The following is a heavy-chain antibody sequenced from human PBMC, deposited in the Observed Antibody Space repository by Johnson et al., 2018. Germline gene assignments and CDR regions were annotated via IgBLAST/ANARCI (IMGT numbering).Heavy chain of an antibody. Sequence: VQLVQSGGGLVQXGGSLRLSCAASGFTFSSYAMSWVRQAPGKGLEWVSAISGSGGSTYYAASVKGRFTISRDNSKNTLYLQMNSLRAEDTAVYYCAKGSSGWPDYYYYGMDVWGQGTTVTVSS. D-gene: IGHD6-19*01. CDR2: ISGSGGST. J-gene: IGHJ6*02. CDR3: AKGSSGWPDYYYYGMDV. CDR1: GFTFSSYA. V-gene: IGHV3-23*04.